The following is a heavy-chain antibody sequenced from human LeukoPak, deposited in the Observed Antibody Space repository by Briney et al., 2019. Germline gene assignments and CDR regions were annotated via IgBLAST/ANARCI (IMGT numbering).Heavy chain of an antibody. CDR2: IYYSGST. D-gene: IGHD3-22*01. V-gene: IGHV4-39*01. Sequence: SETLSLTCTVSGGSISSSSYYWGWIRQPPGKGLEWVGSIYYSGSTYYNPSLKSRVTISVDTSKNQFSLKLSSVTAADTAVYYCARRYFYDSGGYYYYFDYWGQGTLVTVSS. CDR3: ARRYFYDSGGYYYYFDY. J-gene: IGHJ4*02. CDR1: GGSISSSSYY.